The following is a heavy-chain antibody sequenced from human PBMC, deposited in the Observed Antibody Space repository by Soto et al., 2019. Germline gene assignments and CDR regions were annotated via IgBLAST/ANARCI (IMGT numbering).Heavy chain of an antibody. D-gene: IGHD3-3*01. Sequence: EASVKVSCKASGYTFTSYGISWVRQAPGQGLEWMGWISAYNGNTNYAQKLQGRVTMTTDTSTSTAYMELRSLRSDDTAVYYCARVSKAHRDLEWLLSGDYYYYYYMDVWGKGTTVTVSS. CDR2: ISAYNGNT. J-gene: IGHJ6*03. V-gene: IGHV1-18*01. CDR1: GYTFTSYG. CDR3: ARVSKAHRDLEWLLSGDYYYYYYMDV.